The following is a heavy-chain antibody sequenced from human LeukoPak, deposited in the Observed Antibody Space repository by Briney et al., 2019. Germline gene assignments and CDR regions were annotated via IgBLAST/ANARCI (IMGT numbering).Heavy chain of an antibody. V-gene: IGHV1-8*01. J-gene: IGHJ4*02. Sequence: ASVKVSCKASGYTFTSYDINWVRQATGQGLEWMGRMNPNSGNTGYAQKFQGRVTMTRNTSMSTAYMELSSLRSEDTAVYYCARAPMGWLIHFDYWGQGTLVTVSS. CDR3: ARAPMGWLIHFDY. CDR1: GYTFTSYD. D-gene: IGHD3-3*01. CDR2: MNPNSGNT.